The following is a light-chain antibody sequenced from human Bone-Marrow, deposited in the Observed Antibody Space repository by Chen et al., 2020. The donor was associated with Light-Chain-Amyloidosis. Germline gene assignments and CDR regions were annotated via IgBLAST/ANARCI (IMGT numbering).Light chain of an antibody. CDR2: NIS. CDR1: TSDIGTYDF. J-gene: IGLJ2*01. CDR3: ASYAKGNIVV. V-gene: IGLV2-23*02. Sequence: QSALTQPASVSGSPGQSITISCPGTTSDIGTYDFVSWYQQFPDRAPKLIIFNISVRSSGTSRRFSGSKSGNTASLTISGLQPDDEGVYSCASYAKGNIVVFGGGSTLTV.